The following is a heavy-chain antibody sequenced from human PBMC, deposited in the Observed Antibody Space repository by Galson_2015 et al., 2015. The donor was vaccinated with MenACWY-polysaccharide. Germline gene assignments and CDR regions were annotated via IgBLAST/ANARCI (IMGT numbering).Heavy chain of an antibody. Sequence: SETLSLTCTVSRGSISSYYWSWIRQPAGKGLEWIGRISTGGSTTYNPSLKSRVTMSLDRSNNQISLNLTSATAADTAVYYCARVGYNGYDSRFEHWGQGTLVAVSS. V-gene: IGHV4-4*07. CDR3: ARVGYNGYDSRFEH. J-gene: IGHJ4*02. CDR1: RGSISSYY. CDR2: ISTGGST. D-gene: IGHD5-12*01.